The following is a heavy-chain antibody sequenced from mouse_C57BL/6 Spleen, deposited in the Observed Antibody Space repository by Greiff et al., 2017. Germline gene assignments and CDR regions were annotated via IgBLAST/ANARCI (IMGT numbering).Heavy chain of an antibody. Sequence: QVQLKESGPGLVQPSQSLSITCTVSGFSLTSYGVHWVRQSPGKGLEWLGVIWGGGSTDYNAAFISRLSISKDNSKSQVFFKMNSLQADDTAIYYCARRGDYSNYWFAYWGQGTLVTVSA. CDR3: ARRGDYSNYWFAY. J-gene: IGHJ3*01. CDR1: GFSLTSYG. CDR2: IWGGGST. V-gene: IGHV2-2*01. D-gene: IGHD2-5*01.